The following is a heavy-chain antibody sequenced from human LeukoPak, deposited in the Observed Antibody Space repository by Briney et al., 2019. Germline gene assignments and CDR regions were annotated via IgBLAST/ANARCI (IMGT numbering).Heavy chain of an antibody. CDR1: GYTFTSYG. J-gene: IGHJ4*02. CDR2: SSSYNGNT. Sequence: ASVKVSCKASGYTFTSYGISWVRQAPAQGLEWMGWSSSYNGNTNYAQKLQGRVTMTTDPSTSTAYMELRSLRSDDTAVYYCARDFLYSSGRYEGYWGQGTLVTVSS. CDR3: ARDFLYSSGRYEGY. V-gene: IGHV1-18*01. D-gene: IGHD6-19*01.